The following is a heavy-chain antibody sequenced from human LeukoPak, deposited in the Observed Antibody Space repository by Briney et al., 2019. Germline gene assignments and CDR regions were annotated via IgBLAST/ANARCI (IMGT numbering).Heavy chain of an antibody. CDR2: ISGTGGST. D-gene: IGHD2-15*01. V-gene: IGHV3-23*01. CDR1: GFTFSSYA. CDR3: AKVSIEEYCSGGSCYRDY. J-gene: IGHJ4*02. Sequence: GGSLRLSCAASGFTFSSYAMSWVRQAPGKGLEWVSAISGTGGSTYYADSVKGRFTISRDNSKNTLYLQMNSLRAEDTAVYYCAKVSIEEYCSGGSCYRDYWGQGTLVTVSS.